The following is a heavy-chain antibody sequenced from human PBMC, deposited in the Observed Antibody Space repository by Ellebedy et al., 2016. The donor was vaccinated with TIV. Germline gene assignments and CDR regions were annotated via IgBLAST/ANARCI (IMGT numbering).Heavy chain of an antibody. CDR1: GFTFSSYS. CDR2: ISSSSSTI. D-gene: IGHD5-12*01. V-gene: IGHV3-48*02. Sequence: GESLKISXAASGFTFSSYSMNWVRQAPGKGLEWVSYISSSSSTIYYADSVKGRFTISRDNAKNSLYLQMNSLRDEDTAVYYCARSLSMVATVSGFDWGQGTLVTVSS. J-gene: IGHJ4*02. CDR3: ARSLSMVATVSGFD.